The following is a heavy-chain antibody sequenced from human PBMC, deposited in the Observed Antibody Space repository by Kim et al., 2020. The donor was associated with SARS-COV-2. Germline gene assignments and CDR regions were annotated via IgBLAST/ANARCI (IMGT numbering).Heavy chain of an antibody. D-gene: IGHD2-2*01. CDR1: GFTFSSYG. CDR3: AKHGDMVVVPAAPNWFDP. V-gene: IGHV3-30*18. Sequence: GGSLRLSCAASGFTFSSYGMHWVRQAPGRGLEWVAIISYDGSNKYYADSVKGRFTISRDNSKNTLYLQMNSLRAEDTAVYYCAKHGDMVVVPAAPNWFDPWGQGTLVTVSS. CDR2: ISYDGSNK. J-gene: IGHJ5*02.